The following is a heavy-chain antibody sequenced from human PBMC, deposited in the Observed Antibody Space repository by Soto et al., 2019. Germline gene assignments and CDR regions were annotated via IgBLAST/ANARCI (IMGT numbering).Heavy chain of an antibody. CDR3: ARAEVTIFGVVMDV. CDR1: GFTFSSYW. V-gene: IGHV3-74*01. Sequence: LGGSLRLSCAASGFTFSSYWMHWVRQAPGKGLVWVSRINSDGSSTSYADSVKGRFTISRDNAKNTLYLQMNSLRAEDTAVYYCARAEVTIFGVVMDVWGQGTTVTVSS. D-gene: IGHD3-3*01. J-gene: IGHJ6*02. CDR2: INSDGSST.